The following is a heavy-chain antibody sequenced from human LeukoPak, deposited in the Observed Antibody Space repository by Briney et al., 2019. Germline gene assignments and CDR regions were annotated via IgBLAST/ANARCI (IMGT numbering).Heavy chain of an antibody. CDR3: ARQWTTVTDY. Sequence: PSETLSPTCTVSGGSISSSSYYWGWIRQPPGKGLEWIGSIYYSGSTYYNPSLKSRVTISVDTSKNQFSLKLSSVTAADTAVYYCARQWTTVTDYWGQGTLVTVSS. V-gene: IGHV4-39*01. J-gene: IGHJ4*02. CDR1: GGSISSSSYY. D-gene: IGHD4-11*01. CDR2: IYYSGST.